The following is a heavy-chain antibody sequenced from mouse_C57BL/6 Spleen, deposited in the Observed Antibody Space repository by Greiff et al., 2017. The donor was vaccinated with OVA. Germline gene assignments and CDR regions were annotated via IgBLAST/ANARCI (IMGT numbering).Heavy chain of an antibody. CDR3: ARKGYYGPGPMDY. D-gene: IGHD1-1*01. V-gene: IGHV2-9-1*01. CDR2: IWPGGGP. Sequence: VQLKESGPGLVAPSQSLSITCTVSGFSLTSYAISWVRQPPGKGLEWLGVIWPGGGPNYNSALKSRLSISKDNSKSQVCLKMNSLQTDDTARYDCARKGYYGPGPMDYWGQGTSVTVSS. J-gene: IGHJ4*01. CDR1: GFSLTSYA.